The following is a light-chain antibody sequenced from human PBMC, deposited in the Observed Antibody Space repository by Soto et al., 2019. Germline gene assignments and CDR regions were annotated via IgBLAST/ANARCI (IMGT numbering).Light chain of an antibody. CDR3: QSYDSSLSAHV. CDR1: SSNIGAGYD. V-gene: IGLV1-40*01. CDR2: GNS. Sequence: QSVLTQPPSVSGAPGQRVTISCTGSSSNIGAGYDVHWYQQLPGTAPKLLIYGNSNRPSGVPDRFSGSKSGTSASLAITGLQAEDEADYYRQSYDSSLSAHVFGTGTKLTVL. J-gene: IGLJ1*01.